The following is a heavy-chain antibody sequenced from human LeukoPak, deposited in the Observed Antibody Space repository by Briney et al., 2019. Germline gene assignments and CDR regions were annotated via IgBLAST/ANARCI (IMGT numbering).Heavy chain of an antibody. CDR3: ARYRGYNWNYDAFDI. J-gene: IGHJ3*02. V-gene: IGHV1-69*13. Sequence: ASVKVSCKASGGTFSSYAISWVRQAPGQGLEWMGGIIPIFGTANYAQKFQGRVTITADESTSTAYMELSSLRSEDTAVYYGARYRGYNWNYDAFDIWGQGTMVTVSS. CDR1: GGTFSSYA. D-gene: IGHD1-20*01. CDR2: IIPIFGTA.